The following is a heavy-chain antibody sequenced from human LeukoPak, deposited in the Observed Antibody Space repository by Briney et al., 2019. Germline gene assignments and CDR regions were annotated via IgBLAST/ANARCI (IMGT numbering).Heavy chain of an antibody. CDR3: ARTLRGGGALDY. J-gene: IGHJ4*02. D-gene: IGHD3-16*01. Sequence: GGSLRLSCAASGFTFSIYWLNRVRQAPGKGLEWVANIKEDGSEKYYVDSVKGRFTISRDNAKNSLFLQMNSLRAEDTAVYYCARTLRGGGALDYWGQGTLVTVSS. CDR1: GFTFSIYW. V-gene: IGHV3-7*03. CDR2: IKEDGSEK.